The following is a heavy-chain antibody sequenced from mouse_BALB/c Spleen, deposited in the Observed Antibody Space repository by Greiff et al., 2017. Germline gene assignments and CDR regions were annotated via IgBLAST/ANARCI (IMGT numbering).Heavy chain of an antibody. Sequence: VQLQQSGTVLARPGASVKMSCKASGYSFTSYWMHWVKQRPGQGLEWIGAIYPGNSDTSYNQKFKGKAKLTAVTSASTAYMELSSLTNEDSAVYYCTREEGYGTYYFDYWGQGTTLTVSS. CDR3: TREEGYGTYYFDY. J-gene: IGHJ2*01. D-gene: IGHD2-1*01. V-gene: IGHV1-5*01. CDR2: IYPGNSDT. CDR1: GYSFTSYW.